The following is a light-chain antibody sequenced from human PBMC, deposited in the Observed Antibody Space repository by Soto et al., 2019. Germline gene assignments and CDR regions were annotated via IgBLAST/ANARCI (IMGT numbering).Light chain of an antibody. CDR2: DSS. CDR3: QQSYSNPTWT. CDR1: QSISSY. V-gene: IGKV1-39*01. Sequence: DIQMTQSPSSLSASVGDRVTITCRASQSISSYLNWYQQKPGKAPTLLVYDSSTLQSGVPSRFSGSRFGAEFTLTVSSLQPEDFATYYCQQSYSNPTWTFGQGTKV. J-gene: IGKJ1*01.